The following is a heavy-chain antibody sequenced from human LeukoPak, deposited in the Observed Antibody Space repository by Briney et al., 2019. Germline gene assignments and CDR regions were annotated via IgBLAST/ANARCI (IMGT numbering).Heavy chain of an antibody. D-gene: IGHD2-15*01. Sequence: GASMKVSCKASGYTFTNYDINWVRQATGQGLEWMGWMNPNSGNTGYAQKFQGRVTITRNTSISTAYMELSSLRSEDTAVYYCARAAWVDYSYYYMDVWGKGTAVTVSS. CDR1: GYTFTNYD. CDR3: ARAAWVDYSYYYMDV. V-gene: IGHV1-8*03. J-gene: IGHJ6*03. CDR2: MNPNSGNT.